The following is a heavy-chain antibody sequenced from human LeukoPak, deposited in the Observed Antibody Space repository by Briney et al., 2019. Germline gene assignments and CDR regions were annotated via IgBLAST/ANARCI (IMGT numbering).Heavy chain of an antibody. V-gene: IGHV3-30*18. Sequence: GGSLRLSCAASGFTFSSYGMHWVRQAPGKGLEWVAVISYDGSNKYYADSVKGRLTISRDNSKNTLYLQMNSLRAEDTAVYYCAKDPFSPEMATIEASSHFLEYWGQGTLVTVSS. CDR3: AKDPFSPEMATIEASSHFLEY. D-gene: IGHD5-24*01. CDR1: GFTFSSYG. CDR2: ISYDGSNK. J-gene: IGHJ4*02.